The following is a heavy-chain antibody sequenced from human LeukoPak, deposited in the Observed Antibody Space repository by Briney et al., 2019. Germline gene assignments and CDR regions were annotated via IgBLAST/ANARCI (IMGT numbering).Heavy chain of an antibody. CDR3: AKGTTPIAVAGYFDY. V-gene: IGHV3-23*01. Sequence: GSPRLSCAASGFTFSSYAMSWVRQAPGKGLEWVSAISGSGGSTYYADSVKGRFTISRDNSKNTLYLQMNSLRAEDTAVYYCAKGTTPIAVAGYFDYWGQGTLVTVSS. J-gene: IGHJ4*02. CDR2: ISGSGGST. D-gene: IGHD6-19*01. CDR1: GFTFSSYA.